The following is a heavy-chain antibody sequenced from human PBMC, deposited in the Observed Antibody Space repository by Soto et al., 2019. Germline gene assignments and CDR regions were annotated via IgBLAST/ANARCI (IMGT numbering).Heavy chain of an antibody. Sequence: EVQLVESGGGLVQPGGSLRLSCAASGFTFSSYSMNWVRQAPGKGLEWVSYISSSSSTIYYADSVKGRFTISRDNAKNSLYLRMISLRAEDTAVYYCARHPERIAESGWFDPWGQGTLVTVSS. CDR1: GFTFSSYS. CDR3: ARHPERIAESGWFDP. V-gene: IGHV3-48*01. D-gene: IGHD6-13*01. CDR2: ISSSSSTI. J-gene: IGHJ5*02.